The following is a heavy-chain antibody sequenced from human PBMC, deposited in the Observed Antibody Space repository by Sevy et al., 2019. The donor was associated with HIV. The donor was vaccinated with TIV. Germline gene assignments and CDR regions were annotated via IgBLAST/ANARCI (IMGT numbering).Heavy chain of an antibody. V-gene: IGHV1-3*01. J-gene: IGHJ6*02. CDR3: ARDGEYSSHYYYYGMDV. D-gene: IGHD3-10*01. CDR2: INAGNGNT. Sequence: ASVKVSCKASGYTFTSYAMHWVRQAPGQRLEWMGWINAGNGNTKYSQKFQGRVTITRDTSASTAYMELSSLRSEDTAGYYCARDGEYSSHYYYYGMDVWGQGTTVTVSS. CDR1: GYTFTSYA.